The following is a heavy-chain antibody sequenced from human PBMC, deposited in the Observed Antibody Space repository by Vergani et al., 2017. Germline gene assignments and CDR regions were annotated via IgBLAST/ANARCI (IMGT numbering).Heavy chain of an antibody. CDR3: ASRRPWLNLGSKSNAWTFDS. J-gene: IGHJ4*02. V-gene: IGHV4-34*02. D-gene: IGHD3-16*01. CDR1: GGSLSGYF. Sequence: QVHLQQRGAGVLKPSETLSLTCGVIGGSLSGYFWSWIRQSPGRGLEWIGEITAIGSAKYSPSATSRVTISVDTSRGEFTLTVTSVTAADTGLYFCASRRPWLNLGSKSNAWTFDSWGQGALVTVSS. CDR2: ITAIGSA.